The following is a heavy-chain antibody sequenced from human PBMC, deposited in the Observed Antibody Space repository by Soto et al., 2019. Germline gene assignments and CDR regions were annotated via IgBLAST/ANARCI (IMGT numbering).Heavy chain of an antibody. V-gene: IGHV1-18*01. CDR3: ARVRFSVNFLDY. CDR1: GYTFSSYG. J-gene: IGHJ4*02. CDR2: ISDYNGNT. D-gene: IGHD1-20*01. Sequence: ASVKVSCKASGYTFSSYGISWVRQAPGQGLEWMGWISDYNGNTNYAQKFQGRVTMATDTSASTAYMELRSLRSDDTAVYYCARVRFSVNFLDYWGQGTLVTVSS.